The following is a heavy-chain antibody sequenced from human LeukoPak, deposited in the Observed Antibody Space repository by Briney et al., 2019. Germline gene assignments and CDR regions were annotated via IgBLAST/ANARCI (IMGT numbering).Heavy chain of an antibody. CDR2: INHSGST. CDR1: GGSFSGYY. V-gene: IGHV4-34*01. Sequence: SETLSLTCAVYGGSFSGYYWSWIRQPPGKGLEWIGEINHSGSTNYNPSLKSRVTISVDTSKNQFSLKLSPVTAADTAVYYCARGRYSAGDNWFDPWGQGTLVTVSS. J-gene: IGHJ5*02. D-gene: IGHD3-9*01. CDR3: ARGRYSAGDNWFDP.